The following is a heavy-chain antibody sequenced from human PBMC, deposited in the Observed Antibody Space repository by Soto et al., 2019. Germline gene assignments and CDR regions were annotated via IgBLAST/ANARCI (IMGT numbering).Heavy chain of an antibody. Sequence: QLQLQESGPGLVKPSETLSLTCTVSGGSISSSSYYWGWIRQPPGKGLEWIGSIYYSGSTYYNPSLKSRVTISVDTSKNQFSLKLSSVTAADTAVYYCARQGPQDYGDYFGYWGQGTLVTVSS. J-gene: IGHJ4*02. D-gene: IGHD4-17*01. CDR3: ARQGPQDYGDYFGY. V-gene: IGHV4-39*01. CDR1: GGSISSSSYY. CDR2: IYYSGST.